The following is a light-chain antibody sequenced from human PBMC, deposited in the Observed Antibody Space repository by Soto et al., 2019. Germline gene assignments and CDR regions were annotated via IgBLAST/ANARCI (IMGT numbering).Light chain of an antibody. CDR2: DKS. V-gene: IGKV1-39*01. CDR3: QQSYRTPYT. CDR1: QDIDIY. Sequence: TPMTQSPSSLSASVGDRVIITCRASQDIDIYLSWYQQKPGKVPKLLIYDKSTLRSGVPSRFSGSGSGTDFTLTINNLQPEDCATYYCQQSYRTPYTFGQGTKV. J-gene: IGKJ2*01.